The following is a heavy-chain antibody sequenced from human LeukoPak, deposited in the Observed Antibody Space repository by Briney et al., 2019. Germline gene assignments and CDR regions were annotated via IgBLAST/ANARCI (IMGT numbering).Heavy chain of an antibody. CDR1: GGSISSYY. V-gene: IGHV4-59*01. CDR3: AREGQGRWLSENWFDP. D-gene: IGHD5-24*01. J-gene: IGHJ5*02. CDR2: IYYSGST. Sequence: PSETPSLTCTVSGGSISSYYWSWIRQPPGKGLEWIGYIYYSGSTNYNPSLKSRVTISVDTSKNQFSLKLSSVTAADTAVYYCAREGQGRWLSENWFDPWGQGTLVTVSS.